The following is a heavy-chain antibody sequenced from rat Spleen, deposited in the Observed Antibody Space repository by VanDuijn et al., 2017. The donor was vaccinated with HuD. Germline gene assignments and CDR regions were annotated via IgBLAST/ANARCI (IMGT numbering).Heavy chain of an antibody. CDR1: GYSITSGY. Sequence: EVQVQESGPGFVKPSQSLSLTCSVTGYSITSGYGWNWIRKFPGNKMKWMGYVDYSGRTSYNPSLKSRISITRDTSKNQFFLQLNSVTTEDTATYYCTRGLSMSSTNYYYALFAYWGQGTLVTVSS. CDR3: TRGLSMSSTNYYYALFAY. CDR2: VDYSGRT. J-gene: IGHJ3*01. D-gene: IGHD1-6*01. V-gene: IGHV3-1*01.